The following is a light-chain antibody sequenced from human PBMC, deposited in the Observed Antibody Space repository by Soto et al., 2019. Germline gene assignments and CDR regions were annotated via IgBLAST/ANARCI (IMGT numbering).Light chain of an antibody. V-gene: IGKV1-33*01. CDR2: DAS. Sequence: DIQMTQSPSSLSASVGDRVTMTCQASQNINTYLNWYQQRPGQAPKLLIYDASILEPGVLSRFSGSGAGTEFTFTIDSLQPEDIATYYCQQYDDPALTFGGGTKVE. CDR1: QNINTY. CDR3: QQYDDPALT. J-gene: IGKJ4*01.